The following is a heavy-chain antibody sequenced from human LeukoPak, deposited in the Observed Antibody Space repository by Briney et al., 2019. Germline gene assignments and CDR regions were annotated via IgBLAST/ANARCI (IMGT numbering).Heavy chain of an antibody. D-gene: IGHD3-10*01. Sequence: PGGSLRLSCAASEFTFSTYSMNWVRQAPGKGLEWVSSITSSSSYIYYADSVKGRFTISRDNAKNSLYLQMNSLRAEDTAVYSCARGEINYGSYYFDYSGQGTLVTVSS. CDR1: EFTFSTYS. CDR3: ARGEINYGSYYFDY. V-gene: IGHV3-21*01. J-gene: IGHJ4*02. CDR2: ITSSSSYI.